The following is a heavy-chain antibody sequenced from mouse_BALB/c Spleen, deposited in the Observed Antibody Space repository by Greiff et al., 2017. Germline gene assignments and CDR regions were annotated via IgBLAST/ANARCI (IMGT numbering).Heavy chain of an antibody. Sequence: VKLMESGAELVRPGTSVKISCKASGYAFTNYWLGWVQQRPGHGLEWIGDIYPGSGNTYYNEKFKGKATLTADKSSSTAYMQLSSLTSEDSAVYFCAHRYDGYFDYWGQGTTLTVSS. J-gene: IGHJ2*01. CDR1: GYAFTNYW. V-gene: IGHV1-63*01. D-gene: IGHD2-14*01. CDR3: AHRYDGYFDY. CDR2: IYPGSGNT.